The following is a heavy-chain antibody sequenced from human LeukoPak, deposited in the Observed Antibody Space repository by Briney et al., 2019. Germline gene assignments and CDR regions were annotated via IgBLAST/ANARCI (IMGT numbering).Heavy chain of an antibody. V-gene: IGHV1-24*01. Sequence: ASVKVSCKVSGYTLTELSMFWVRQAPGKGLEWMGSFDPEDGKTVYAQKFQGRVTMTEDTSTDTAYMELSSLRSEDTAVYFCATGYLVTAGLMDVWGQGTTVTVSS. J-gene: IGHJ6*02. CDR1: GYTLTELS. CDR3: ATGYLVTAGLMDV. D-gene: IGHD6-13*01. CDR2: FDPEDGKT.